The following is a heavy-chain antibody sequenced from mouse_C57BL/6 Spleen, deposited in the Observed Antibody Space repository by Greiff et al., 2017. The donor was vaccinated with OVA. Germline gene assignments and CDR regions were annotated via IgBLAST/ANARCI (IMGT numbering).Heavy chain of an antibody. CDR1: GYAFSSSW. Sequence: VQLQQSGPELVKPGASVKISCKASGYAFSSSWMNWVKQRPGKGLEWIGRIYPGDGDTNYNGKFKGKATLTADKSSSTAYMQLSSLTSEDSAVYFCARTNDGYDEGLDYAMDYWGQGTSVTVSS. J-gene: IGHJ4*01. CDR3: ARTNDGYDEGLDYAMDY. CDR2: IYPGDGDT. D-gene: IGHD2-2*01. V-gene: IGHV1-82*01.